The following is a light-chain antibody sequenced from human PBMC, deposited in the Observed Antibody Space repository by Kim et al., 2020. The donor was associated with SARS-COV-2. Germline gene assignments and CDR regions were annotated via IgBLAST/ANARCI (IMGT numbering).Light chain of an antibody. V-gene: IGLV2-14*03. Sequence: QSALTQPASVSGSPGQSITISCTGTTSHIGGYDFVSWYQQHPGKAPKFLIYDVTTRPSGVSNRFSGSKSGNTASLTISGLQAEDEGDYYCCSYTDSSTWVFGGGTQLAVL. CDR2: DVT. CDR1: TSHIGGYDF. J-gene: IGLJ3*02. CDR3: CSYTDSSTWV.